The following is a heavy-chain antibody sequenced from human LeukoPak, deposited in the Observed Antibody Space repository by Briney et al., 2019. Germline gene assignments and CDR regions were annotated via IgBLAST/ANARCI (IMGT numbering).Heavy chain of an antibody. CDR2: IPYDGSNK. Sequence: PGGSLRLSCAASGFTFSSYAMHWVRQAPGKGLEWVAVIPYDGSNKYYADSVKGRFTISRDNSKNTLYLQMNSLRAEDTAVYYCARGVTTTSYNWFDPWGQGTLVTVSS. D-gene: IGHD1-14*01. CDR3: ARGVTTTSYNWFDP. CDR1: GFTFSSYA. J-gene: IGHJ5*02. V-gene: IGHV3-30-3*01.